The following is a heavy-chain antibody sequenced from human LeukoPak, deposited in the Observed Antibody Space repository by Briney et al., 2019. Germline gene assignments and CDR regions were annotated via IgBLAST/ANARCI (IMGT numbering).Heavy chain of an antibody. CDR3: AFRDFNSGH. CDR1: GFIFTNYE. J-gene: IGHJ4*02. D-gene: IGHD3-3*01. Sequence: GGSLRLSCAASGFIFTNYEMNWFRQAPGKGLDWVSSISTTDTTYYARAVMSRFTISRNNVMNLLNLQLNDLRAEDTAADYGAFRDFNSGHWGQGAGVIVSS. CDR2: ISTTDTT. V-gene: IGHV3-69-1*02.